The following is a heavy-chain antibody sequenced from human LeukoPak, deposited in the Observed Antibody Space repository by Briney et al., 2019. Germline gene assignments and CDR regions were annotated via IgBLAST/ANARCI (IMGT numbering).Heavy chain of an antibody. D-gene: IGHD3-10*01. V-gene: IGHV1-24*01. J-gene: IGHJ6*04. CDR2: FDPESGET. CDR1: GHSLTELS. CDR3: ASLLCYGDLIDHFGMDV. Sequence: ASVKVSCKVSGHSLTELSMHWVRQAPGKGLEWMGGFDPESGETVYAQKFQARFTMTGGAPTDTVYMELSSLTLEDTAVYYCASLLCYGDLIDHFGMDVWGKGTTVIVSS.